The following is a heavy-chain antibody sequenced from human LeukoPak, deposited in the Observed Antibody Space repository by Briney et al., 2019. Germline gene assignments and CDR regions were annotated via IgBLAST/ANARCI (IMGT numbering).Heavy chain of an antibody. D-gene: IGHD2-15*01. J-gene: IGHJ5*02. CDR1: GFTVNSNY. V-gene: IGHV3-53*04. CDR2: IYSGGST. CDR3: ARDLRSCSGGGCYEYKWFDP. Sequence: TGGSLTLSCGASGFTVNSNYMAWVRQAPGKGLEWVALIYSGGSTHYSDSVRGRFTISRHNSNNTLYLQMRSLRPDDTAVYYCARDLRSCSGGGCYEYKWFDPWGQGTLVTVSS.